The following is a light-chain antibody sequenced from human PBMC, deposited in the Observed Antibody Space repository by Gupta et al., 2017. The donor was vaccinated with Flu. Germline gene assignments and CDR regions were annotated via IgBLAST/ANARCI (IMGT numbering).Light chain of an antibody. CDR3: ATWNDSLNGPV. Sequence: QSVLTQPPSASGTPGQRVTISCSGSSSNIGTNTVSWYQQLPGTAPKLLIYTNNQRPSGVPDRFSGSKSGTSASLAISGLQPEDEADYYCATWNDSLNGPVFGGGTKLTGL. CDR2: TNN. CDR1: SSNIGTNT. V-gene: IGLV1-44*01. J-gene: IGLJ2*01.